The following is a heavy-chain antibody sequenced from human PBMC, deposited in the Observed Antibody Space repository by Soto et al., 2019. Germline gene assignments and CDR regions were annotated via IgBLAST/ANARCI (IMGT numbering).Heavy chain of an antibody. CDR2: ISAYNGNT. J-gene: IGHJ4*02. CDR3: ARGGTPIDY. Sequence: QVQLVQSGAEVKKPGASVKVSCKASGYTFTNFGISWVRQAPGQGLEWMGWISAYNGNTNYAQNFQGRVTMPTDTSTSTAYMEPRRLRSEDTAVYYCARGGTPIDYWRQGPLVTVSS. D-gene: IGHD3-16*01. V-gene: IGHV1-18*01. CDR1: GYTFTNFG.